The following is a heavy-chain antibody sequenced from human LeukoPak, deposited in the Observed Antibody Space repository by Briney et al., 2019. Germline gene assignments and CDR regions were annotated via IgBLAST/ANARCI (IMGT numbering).Heavy chain of an antibody. J-gene: IGHJ6*02. CDR1: GFTFSSYG. Sequence: GRSLRLSCAASGFTFSSYGMHWVRQAPGKGLEWVAVISYDGSNKYYADSVKGRFTISRDNSKNTLYLQMNSLRAEDTAVYYCAKDPLIGYYYYYGMDVWGQGTTVTVSS. CDR2: ISYDGSNK. CDR3: AKDPLIGYYYYYGMDV. V-gene: IGHV3-30*18.